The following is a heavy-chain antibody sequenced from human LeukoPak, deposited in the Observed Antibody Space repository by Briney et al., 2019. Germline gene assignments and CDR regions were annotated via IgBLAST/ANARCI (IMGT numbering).Heavy chain of an antibody. V-gene: IGHV3-30*18. Sequence: GGSLRLSCAASGFTFSSYGMHWVRQAPGKGLEWVAVISYDGSDKYYADSVKGRFTISRDNSRNTLYLQMNTLRAEDTAVYFCAKSPVSSCRGSFCYPFDYWGQGNLVTVSS. CDR3: AKSPVSSCRGSFCYPFDY. CDR1: GFTFSSYG. J-gene: IGHJ4*02. CDR2: ISYDGSDK. D-gene: IGHD2-15*01.